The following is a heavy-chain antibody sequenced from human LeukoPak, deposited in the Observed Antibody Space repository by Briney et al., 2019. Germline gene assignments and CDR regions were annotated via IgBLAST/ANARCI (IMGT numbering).Heavy chain of an antibody. CDR3: ARGVYSSSTSCLDLDY. V-gene: IGHV4-34*01. D-gene: IGHD2-2*01. J-gene: IGHJ4*02. Sequence: PSETLSLTCAVYGGSFSGYYWSWIRQPPGKGLEWIGEINHSGSTNYNPSLKSRVTISVDTSKNQFSLKLSSVTAADAAVYYCARGVYSSSTSCLDLDYWGQGSLVTVSS. CDR1: GGSFSGYY. CDR2: INHSGST.